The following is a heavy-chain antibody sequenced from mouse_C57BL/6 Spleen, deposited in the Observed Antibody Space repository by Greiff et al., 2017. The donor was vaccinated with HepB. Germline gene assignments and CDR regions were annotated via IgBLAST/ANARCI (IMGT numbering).Heavy chain of an antibody. CDR2: INPNNGGT. CDR3: AQTAQALYFDY. V-gene: IGHV1-26*01. Sequence: QLQQSGPELVKPGASVKISCKASGYTFTDYYMNWVKQSHGKSLEWIGDINPNNGGTSYNQKFKGKATLTVDKSSSTAYMALRSLTSEDSAVYYCAQTAQALYFDYWGQGTTLTVSS. J-gene: IGHJ2*01. CDR1: GYTFTDYY. D-gene: IGHD3-2*02.